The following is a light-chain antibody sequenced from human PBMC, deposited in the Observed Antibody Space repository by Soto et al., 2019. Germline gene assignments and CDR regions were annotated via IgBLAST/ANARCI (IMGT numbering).Light chain of an antibody. J-gene: IGLJ2*01. Sequence: QSVLTQPPSVSGAPGQRVTISCTGSSSNIGAGYDVHWYQQLPGTAPKLLIYGNSHRPSGVPDRFSGSKSATSASLAITGLQAEDEANYYCQSYDGSLAGWIFGGGTKLTVL. V-gene: IGLV1-40*01. CDR1: SSNIGAGYD. CDR3: QSYDGSLAGWI. CDR2: GNS.